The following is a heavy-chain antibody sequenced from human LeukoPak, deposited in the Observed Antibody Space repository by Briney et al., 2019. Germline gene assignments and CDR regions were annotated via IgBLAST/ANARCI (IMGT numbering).Heavy chain of an antibody. V-gene: IGHV3-48*01. CDR1: GFTFSSSS. Sequence: GGSLRLSCAASGFTFSSSSMNWVRQPPGKGLDWVSYISSSSNTIYYADSVKGRFTISRDNAKNSLYLQMNSLRAEDTAVYYCARSSSGAKDYWGQGTLVTVSS. D-gene: IGHD1-26*01. J-gene: IGHJ4*02. CDR2: ISSSSNTI. CDR3: ARSSSGAKDY.